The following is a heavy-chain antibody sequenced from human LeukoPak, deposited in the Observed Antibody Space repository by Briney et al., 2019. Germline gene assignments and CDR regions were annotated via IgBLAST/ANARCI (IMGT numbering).Heavy chain of an antibody. V-gene: IGHV3-23*01. CDR1: GFTFSSYA. CDR2: ISGSGGST. J-gene: IGHJ4*02. CDR3: AKDRGLYYCGSGSSFYFDY. D-gene: IGHD3-10*01. Sequence: GGSLRLSCAASGFTFSSYAMSWVRQAPGKGLEWVSAISGSGGSTYYADSVKGRFTISRDNSKNTLYLQVNSLRAEDTAVYYCAKDRGLYYCGSGSSFYFDYWGQGTLATVSS.